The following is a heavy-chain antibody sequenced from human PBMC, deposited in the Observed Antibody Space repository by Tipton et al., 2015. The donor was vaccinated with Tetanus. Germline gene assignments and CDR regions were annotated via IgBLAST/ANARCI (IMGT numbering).Heavy chain of an antibody. J-gene: IGHJ4*02. D-gene: IGHD6-25*01. Sequence: SLRLSCAASGFTFSTNAMHWVRQAPGKGLEWVAAIWNDGSYKYYADSVKGRFTVSRDNSKNTLYLEMNSLRAEETAVYYWASGSALDYWGQGTLVIVSS. CDR2: IWNDGSYK. CDR3: ASGSALDY. V-gene: IGHV3-33*01. CDR1: GFTFSTNA.